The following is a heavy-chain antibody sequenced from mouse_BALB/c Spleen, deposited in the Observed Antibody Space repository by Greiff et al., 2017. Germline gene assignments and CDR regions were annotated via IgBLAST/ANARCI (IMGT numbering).Heavy chain of an antibody. D-gene: IGHD2-1*01. CDR1: GFTFSSYT. V-gene: IGHV5-9*03. J-gene: IGHJ2*01. CDR3: AKNGNYYFDY. CDR2: ISSGGGNT. Sequence: EVMLVESGGGLVKPGGSLKLSCAASGFTFSSYTMSWVRQTPEKRLEWVATISSGGGNTYYPDSVKGRFTISRDNAKNNLYLQMSSLRSEDTALYYCAKNGNYYFDYWGQGTTLTVSS.